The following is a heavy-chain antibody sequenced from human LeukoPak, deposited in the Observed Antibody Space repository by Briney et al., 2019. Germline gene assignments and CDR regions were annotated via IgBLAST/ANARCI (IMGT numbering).Heavy chain of an antibody. D-gene: IGHD4-4*01. J-gene: IGHJ5*02. CDR2: ISGSGGST. CDR1: GFTFSSYA. Sequence: PGGSLRLSCAASGFTFSSYAMSWVRQAPGKGLEWVSAISGSGGSTYYADSVKGRFTISRDNSKNTLYLQMNSLRAEDTAVYYCANDGRRDGYSYNWFDPWGQGTLVTVSS. V-gene: IGHV3-23*01. CDR3: ANDGRRDGYSYNWFDP.